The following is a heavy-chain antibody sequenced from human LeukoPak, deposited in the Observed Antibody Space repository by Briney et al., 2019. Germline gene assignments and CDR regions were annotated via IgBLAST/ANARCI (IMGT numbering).Heavy chain of an antibody. CDR1: GFTFSGSA. J-gene: IGHJ6*03. CDR3: TRHGRYYYDSSGYYDGYYYYMDV. CDR2: IRSKANSYAT. D-gene: IGHD3-22*01. Sequence: QPGGSLRLSCAASGFTFSGSAMHWVRQASGKGLEWVGRIRSKANSYATAYAASVKGRFTISRDDSKNTAYLQMNSLKTEDTAVYYCTRHGRYYYDSSGYYDGYYYYMDVWGKGTTVTVSS. V-gene: IGHV3-73*01.